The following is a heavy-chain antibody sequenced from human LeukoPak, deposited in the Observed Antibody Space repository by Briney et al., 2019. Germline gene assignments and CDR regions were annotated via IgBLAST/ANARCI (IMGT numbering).Heavy chain of an antibody. CDR1: GFTFSSFW. Sequence: PGGSLRLSCAASGFTFSSFWMHWVRQAPGKGLVWVSRIDGDGSSTSYADSVKGRFTISRDNAKNTLYLQMNSLRTEDTALYYCAKVGESSGGYYSFDYWGQGTLVTVSS. CDR3: AKVGESSGGYYSFDY. V-gene: IGHV3-74*01. CDR2: IDGDGSST. J-gene: IGHJ4*02. D-gene: IGHD3-22*01.